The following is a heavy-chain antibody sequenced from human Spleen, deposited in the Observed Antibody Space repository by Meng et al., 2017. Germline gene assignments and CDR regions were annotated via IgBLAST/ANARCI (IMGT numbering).Heavy chain of an antibody. D-gene: IGHD2-15*01. J-gene: IGHJ6*02. V-gene: IGHV4-4*02. Sequence: SETLSLTCAVSGGSISSSNWWSWVRQPPGKGLEWIGRIYTSGSTNYNPSLKSRVTISVDTSKNQFSLKLSSVTAADTAMYYCARQYLLLYGMDVWGQGTTVTVSS. CDR2: IYTSGST. CDR1: GGSISSSNW. CDR3: ARQYLLLYGMDV.